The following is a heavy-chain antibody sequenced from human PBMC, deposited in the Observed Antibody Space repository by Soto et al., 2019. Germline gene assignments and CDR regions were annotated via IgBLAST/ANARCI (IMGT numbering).Heavy chain of an antibody. D-gene: IGHD2-21*02. CDR2: IKPDGSAT. Sequence: LRLSCAVSGFTFGSYWMNWVRLIPGKGLEWVAYIKPDGSATYYVDSVKGRFTIPRDNAKNSLYLQMNSLRVEDTSGYYCARAGYCGPGCYYYFDYWGQGTPVTVSS. V-gene: IGHV3-7*01. CDR1: GFTFGSYW. J-gene: IGHJ4*02. CDR3: ARAGYCGPGCYYYFDY.